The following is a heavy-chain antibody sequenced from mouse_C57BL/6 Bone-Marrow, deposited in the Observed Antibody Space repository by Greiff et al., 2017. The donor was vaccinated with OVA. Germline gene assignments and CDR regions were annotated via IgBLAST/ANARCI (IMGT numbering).Heavy chain of an antibody. V-gene: IGHV1-81*01. D-gene: IGHD2-2*01. CDR3: AREEDGYDPWFAY. J-gene: IGHJ3*01. CDR1: GYTFTSYG. CDR2: IYPRSGNS. Sequence: VQLVESGAELARPGASVKLSCKASGYTFTSYGISWVKQRTGQGLEWIGEIYPRSGNSYYNEKFKGKATLTADKSSSTAYMELRSLTSEASAVYFGAREEDGYDPWFAYWGQGTLVTVSA.